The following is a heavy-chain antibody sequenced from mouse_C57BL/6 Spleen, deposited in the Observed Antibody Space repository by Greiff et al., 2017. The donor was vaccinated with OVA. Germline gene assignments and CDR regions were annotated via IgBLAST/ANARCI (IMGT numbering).Heavy chain of an antibody. CDR3: ARRIPYWYFDV. CDR1: GFTFSDYG. CDR2: ISSGSSTI. V-gene: IGHV5-17*01. J-gene: IGHJ1*03. Sequence: DVMLVESGGGLVKPGGSLKLSCAASGFTFSDYGMHWVRQAPEKGLEWVAYISSGSSTIYYADTVKGRFTISRDNAKNTLCLQMTSLRSEDTAMYYCARRIPYWYFDVWGTGTTVTVSS.